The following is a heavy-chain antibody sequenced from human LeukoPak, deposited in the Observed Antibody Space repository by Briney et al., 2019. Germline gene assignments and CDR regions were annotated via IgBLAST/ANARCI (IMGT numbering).Heavy chain of an antibody. Sequence: ASVKVSCKASGYTFTSYYMHWVRPAPGQGLEWMGIINPSGGSTSYAQRFQGRVTMTRDTSTSTVYMELSSLRSEDTAVYYCSRDSTYYDFWSGYSGTPLAYYYYGMDVWGQGTTVTVSS. CDR2: INPSGGST. D-gene: IGHD3-3*01. CDR1: GYTFTSYY. CDR3: SRDSTYYDFWSGYSGTPLAYYYYGMDV. V-gene: IGHV1-46*01. J-gene: IGHJ6*02.